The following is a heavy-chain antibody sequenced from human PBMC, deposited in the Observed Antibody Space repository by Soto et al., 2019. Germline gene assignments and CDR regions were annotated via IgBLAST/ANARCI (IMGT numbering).Heavy chain of an antibody. V-gene: IGHV3-30-3*01. Sequence: QVQLVESGGGVVQPGRSLRLSCAASGFTFSSYAMHWVRQAPGKGLEWVAVISYDGSNKYYADSVKGRFTISRDTSKNTLYLQMNSRGAEDTAVYYCARGRGSSSWSLSHGMDVWGQGTTVTVSS. CDR3: ARGRGSSSWSLSHGMDV. CDR2: ISYDGSNK. D-gene: IGHD6-13*01. J-gene: IGHJ6*02. CDR1: GFTFSSYA.